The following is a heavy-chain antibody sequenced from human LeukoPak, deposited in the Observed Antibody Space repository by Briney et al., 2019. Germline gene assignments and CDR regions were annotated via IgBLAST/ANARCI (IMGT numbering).Heavy chain of an antibody. J-gene: IGHJ1*01. Sequence: GGSLRLSCAASGFTFSSYAMSWVRQAQGKGLVWGSAISGSGGSTYYADSVKGRFTISRDNSKNTRYLQMNSLRAEDTAVYYCAKDVRSDYYDSSGYYYDFQHWGQGTLVTVSS. D-gene: IGHD3-22*01. V-gene: IGHV3-23*01. CDR1: GFTFSSYA. CDR3: AKDVRSDYYDSSGYYYDFQH. CDR2: ISGSGGST.